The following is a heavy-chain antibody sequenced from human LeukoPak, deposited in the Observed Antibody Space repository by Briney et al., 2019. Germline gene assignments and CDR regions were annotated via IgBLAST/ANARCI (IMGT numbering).Heavy chain of an antibody. J-gene: IGHJ3*02. D-gene: IGHD3-10*01. V-gene: IGHV3-23*01. CDR2: IGASGDSI. CDR1: GFTFHNYA. Sequence: GGSLRLSCEASGFTFHNYAMAWVRQAPGKGLEYVSSIGASGDSIYYGGSVKGRFTISRDNSKNTLFLQMNSLRAEDTALYYCATQSPDYSIGPSYGSFNIWGQGTKVTVSS. CDR3: ATQSPDYSIGPSYGSFNI.